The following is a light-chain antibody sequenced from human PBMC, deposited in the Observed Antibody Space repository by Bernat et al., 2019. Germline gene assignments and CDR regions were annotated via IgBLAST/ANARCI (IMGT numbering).Light chain of an antibody. CDR1: QSVSSSY. CDR2: GAS. CDR3: QLYGNSPPAYT. V-gene: IGKV3-20*01. J-gene: IGKJ2*01. Sequence: EIVLTQSPGTLSLSPGETATLSCRASQSVSSSYLAWYQQKPGQAPRLLMYGASSRATGIPDRFSGSGSGTDFTLTISRLEPEDFAVYYCQLYGNSPPAYTFGQGTNLEIQ.